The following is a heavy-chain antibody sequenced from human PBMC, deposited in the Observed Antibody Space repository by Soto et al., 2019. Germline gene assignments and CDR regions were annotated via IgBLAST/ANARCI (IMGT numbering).Heavy chain of an antibody. D-gene: IGHD3-9*01. CDR3: ARGYDILTGHYTVDFDY. V-gene: IGHV1-69*02. CDR1: GGTFSSYT. CDR2: IIPILGIA. Sequence: ASVKVSCTASGGTFSSYTISWVRQAPGQGLEWMGRIIPILGIANYAQKFQGRVTITADKSTSTAYMELSSLRSEDTAVYYCARGYDILTGHYTVDFDYWGQGTLVTVSS. J-gene: IGHJ4*02.